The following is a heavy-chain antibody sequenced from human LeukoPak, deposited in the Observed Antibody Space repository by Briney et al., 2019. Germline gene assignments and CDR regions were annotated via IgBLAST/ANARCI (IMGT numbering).Heavy chain of an antibody. D-gene: IGHD6-19*01. J-gene: IGHJ4*02. CDR2: IYYSGST. CDR1: GGSISSSSYY. CDR3: ARLVAVAGPDX. V-gene: IGHV4-39*01. Sequence: RPSETLSLTCTVSGGSISSSSYYWGWIRQPPGKGLEWIGSIYYSGSTYYNPSLKSRVTISVDTSKNQFSLKLSSVTAADTAVYYCARLVAVAGPDXWGQGTLVTVS.